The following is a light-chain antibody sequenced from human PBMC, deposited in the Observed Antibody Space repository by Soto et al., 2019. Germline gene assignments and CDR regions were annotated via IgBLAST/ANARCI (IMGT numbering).Light chain of an antibody. CDR2: DVS. CDR3: SSYTTRNPRQIV. J-gene: IGLJ1*01. Sequence: QSVLTQPASVSGSPGQSITISCTGTSSDVGGYNYVSWYQHHPGKAPKLMIFDVSNRPSGVSNRFSGSKSGNTASLTISGLQPEDEADYYCSSYTTRNPRQIVFGTGTKAPS. CDR1: SSDVGGYNY. V-gene: IGLV2-14*03.